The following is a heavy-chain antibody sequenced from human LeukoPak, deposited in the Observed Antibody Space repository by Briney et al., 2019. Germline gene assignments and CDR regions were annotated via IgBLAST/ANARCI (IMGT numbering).Heavy chain of an antibody. Sequence: GGSLRLSGAASGFTFSSYAMSWVRQAPGRGLEWVSATSGSGGNTYYADSVKGRFTISRDNSKNTLYLQMNSLRAEDTAVYYCARRGESTNYGDYRFDSWGQGTLVTVSS. D-gene: IGHD4-17*01. J-gene: IGHJ4*02. CDR1: GFTFSSYA. CDR3: ARRGESTNYGDYRFDS. CDR2: TSGSGGNT. V-gene: IGHV3-23*01.